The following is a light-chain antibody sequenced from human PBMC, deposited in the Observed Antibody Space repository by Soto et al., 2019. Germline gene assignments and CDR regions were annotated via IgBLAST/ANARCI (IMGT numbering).Light chain of an antibody. J-gene: IGKJ1*01. Sequence: MYKSPSSLSASVGAGVTITCRASQSISGYLNWYQQKSGRAHNLLMYAASTLQSGVPSRFSGSGSGTDGTLTISSLQPEDAVTYYGQQSDCMPWTFGQGTKVDTK. CDR1: QSISGY. CDR3: QQSDCMPWT. CDR2: AAS. V-gene: IGKV1-39*01.